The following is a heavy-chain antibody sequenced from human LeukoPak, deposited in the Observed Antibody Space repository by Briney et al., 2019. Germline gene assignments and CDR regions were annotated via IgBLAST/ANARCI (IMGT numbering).Heavy chain of an antibody. CDR3: AREDSSSWYYYYYYGMDV. J-gene: IGHJ6*02. V-gene: IGHV4-34*01. CDR1: GGSFSGYY. CDR2: INHSGST. Sequence: PSETLSLTCAVYGGSFSGYYWSWLRQPPGKGLEWIGEINHSGSTNYNPSLKSRVTISVDTSKNQSSLKLSSVTAADTAVYYCAREDSSSWYYYYYYGMDVWGQGTTVTVSS. D-gene: IGHD6-13*01.